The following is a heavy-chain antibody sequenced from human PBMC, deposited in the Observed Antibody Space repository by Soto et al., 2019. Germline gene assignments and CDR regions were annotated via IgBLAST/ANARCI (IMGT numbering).Heavy chain of an antibody. CDR3: TKSNLFCSSSRCYVFDY. J-gene: IGHJ4*02. CDR1: GFTFSNYP. Sequence: EVQLLESGGGLVQPGGSLRLSCAASGFTFSNYPMNWVRQAPGKGLEWASTFTVTGISTYYADSVKGRFTISRDDSKNTLYLQMNSLRAEDTAVYYCTKSNLFCSSSRCYVFDYWGQGTLVTVSS. CDR2: FTVTGIST. V-gene: IGHV3-23*01. D-gene: IGHD2-2*01.